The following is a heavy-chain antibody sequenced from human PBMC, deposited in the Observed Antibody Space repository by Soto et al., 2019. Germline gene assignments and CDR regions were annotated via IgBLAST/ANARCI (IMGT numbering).Heavy chain of an antibody. J-gene: IGHJ6*02. CDR2: TYYRSKWYN. Sequence: SQTLSLTCAISGDSVSSNSAAWNWIRQSPSRGLEWLGRTYYRSKWYNDYAVSVKSRITINPDTSKNQYSLQLNSVTPEDTAVYYCARGAGTHSSSWFYYYYGMDVWGQGTTVTVSS. CDR1: GDSVSSNSAA. V-gene: IGHV6-1*01. CDR3: ARGAGTHSSSWFYYYYGMDV. D-gene: IGHD6-13*01.